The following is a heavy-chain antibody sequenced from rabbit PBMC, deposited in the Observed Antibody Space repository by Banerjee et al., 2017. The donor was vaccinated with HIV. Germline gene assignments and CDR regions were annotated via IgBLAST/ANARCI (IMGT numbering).Heavy chain of an antibody. D-gene: IGHD8-1*01. V-gene: IGHV1S45*01. Sequence: QEQLEESGGDLVKPEGSPTLTCTASGFSFSNKYVMCWVRQAPGKGLEWIGCINTSSGNTVYASWAKGRFTISKTSSTTVTLQMTSLTAADTATYFCVRDPAGGGNYYTLWGPGTLVTVS. J-gene: IGHJ4*01. CDR1: GFSFSNKYV. CDR2: INTSSGNT. CDR3: VRDPAGGGNYYTL.